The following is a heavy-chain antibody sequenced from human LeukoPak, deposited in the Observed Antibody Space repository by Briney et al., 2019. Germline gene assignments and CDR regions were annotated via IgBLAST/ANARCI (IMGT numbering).Heavy chain of an antibody. CDR2: IYYSGST. Sequence: SETLSLTCAVSGGSISSGGYSWSWIRQPPGKGLEWIGYIYYSGSTNYNPSLKSRVTMSVDTSKNQFSLKLSSVTAADTAVYYCARDRRLGDSGWYYWHFDLWGRGTLVTVSS. J-gene: IGHJ2*01. CDR3: ARDRRLGDSGWYYWHFDL. CDR1: GGSISSGGYS. V-gene: IGHV4-61*08. D-gene: IGHD6-19*01.